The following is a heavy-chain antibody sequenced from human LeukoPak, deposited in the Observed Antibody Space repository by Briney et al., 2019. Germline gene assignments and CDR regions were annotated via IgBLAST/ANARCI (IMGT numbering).Heavy chain of an antibody. D-gene: IGHD3-22*01. CDR1: GYTLTELS. CDR3: ATSVVKCRDAFDI. CDR2: FGPEDGET. J-gene: IGHJ3*02. V-gene: IGHV1-24*01. Sequence: ASVKVSCKVSGYTLTELSMHWVRQAPGKGLEWMGGFGPEDGETIYAQKFQGRVTMTEDTSTDTAYMELRSLRSEDTAVYYCATSVVKCRDAFDIWGQGTMVTVSS.